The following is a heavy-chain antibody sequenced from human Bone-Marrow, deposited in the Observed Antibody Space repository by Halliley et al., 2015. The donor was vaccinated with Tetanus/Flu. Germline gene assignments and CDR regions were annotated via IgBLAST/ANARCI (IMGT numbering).Heavy chain of an antibody. CDR3: ARGRDLAMTPVTLFDF. J-gene: IGHJ4*02. D-gene: IGHD4-17*01. Sequence: GYMYSSGGPTPNPPLKSRVTMSVDTSKNQISLKLTSVPAADTAVYYCARGRDLAMTPVTLFDFWGQGTLVTLSS. V-gene: IGHV4-59*09. CDR2: MYSSGGP.